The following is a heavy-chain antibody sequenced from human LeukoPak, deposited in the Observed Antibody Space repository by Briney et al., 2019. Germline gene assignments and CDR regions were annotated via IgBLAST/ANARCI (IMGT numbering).Heavy chain of an antibody. V-gene: IGHV3-21*01. J-gene: IGHJ4*02. Sequence: GGSLRLSCAASGFTFSSYSVNWVRQAPGKGLEWVSSISSSSSYIYYADSVKGRFTISRDNAKNSLYLQMNSLRAEDTAVYYCARRVSGAAVAGTFDYWGQGTLVTVSS. CDR2: ISSSSSYI. CDR1: GFTFSSYS. D-gene: IGHD6-19*01. CDR3: ARRVSGAAVAGTFDY.